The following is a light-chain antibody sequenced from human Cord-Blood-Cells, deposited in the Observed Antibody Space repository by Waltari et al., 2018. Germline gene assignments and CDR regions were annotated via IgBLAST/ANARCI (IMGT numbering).Light chain of an antibody. V-gene: IGKV1-39*01. CDR2: AAS. Sequence: DIQMTQSPSSLSASVGDRVTITCRASQSISSYLNWYQQKPGKAPKLLIYAASSLQSGVPSRFSGSGSGTDFTLTISSLQPEDFATYYCQQSYSILTFGGGTKVESK. J-gene: IGKJ4*01. CDR1: QSISSY. CDR3: QQSYSILT.